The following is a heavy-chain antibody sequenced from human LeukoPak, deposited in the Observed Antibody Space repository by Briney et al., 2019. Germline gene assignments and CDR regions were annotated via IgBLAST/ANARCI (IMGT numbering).Heavy chain of an antibody. CDR1: GGSISSYY. CDR2: IYYSGST. J-gene: IGHJ6*03. Sequence: SETLSLTCTVSGGSISSYYWSWIRQPPGKGLEWIGYIYYSGSTNYNPSLKSRVTISVDTSKNQFSLKLSSVTAADTAVYYCARSETYYYYYMDVWGEGTTVTVSS. V-gene: IGHV4-59*01. CDR3: ARSETYYYYYMDV. D-gene: IGHD1-14*01.